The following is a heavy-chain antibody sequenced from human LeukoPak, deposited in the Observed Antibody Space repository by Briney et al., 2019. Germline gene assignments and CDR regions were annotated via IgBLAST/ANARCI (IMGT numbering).Heavy chain of an antibody. V-gene: IGHV3-20*01. CDR1: GFTFADYG. CDR2: VNRNGGTA. CDR3: ARGNSNFNY. Sequence: GGSLRLSCAASGFTFADYGMSWVRQAPGKGLEWVSGVNRNGGTASYADSVKGRFTISRDNAKNSLYLQMNSLRVGDTALYHCARGNSNFNYWGQGTLVTVSS. D-gene: IGHD4-23*01. J-gene: IGHJ4*02.